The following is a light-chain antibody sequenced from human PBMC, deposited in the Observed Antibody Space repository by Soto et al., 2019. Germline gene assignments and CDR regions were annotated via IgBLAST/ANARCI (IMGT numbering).Light chain of an antibody. CDR1: SSDVGGYSY. J-gene: IGLJ2*01. Sequence: QSALTQPASGSGSPGQSITISCTGTSSDVGGYSYVSWYQQHPGKTPKLMIYEVSNRPSGVSHRFSGSKSGNTASLTISGLPTEDEAEYYCSSFSSITREVFGGGTKLTVL. CDR3: SSFSSITREV. V-gene: IGLV2-14*01. CDR2: EVS.